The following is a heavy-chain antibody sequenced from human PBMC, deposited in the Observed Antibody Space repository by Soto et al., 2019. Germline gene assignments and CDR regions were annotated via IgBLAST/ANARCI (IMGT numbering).Heavy chain of an antibody. CDR1: GFTFSSYS. CDR3: ARDWGGEGTFDY. CDR2: ISSSSSYI. J-gene: IGHJ4*02. D-gene: IGHD3-16*01. V-gene: IGHV3-21*01. Sequence: EVQLVESGGGLVKPGGSLRLSCAASGFTFSSYSMNWVRQAPGKGLEGVSSISSSSSYIYYADSVKGRFTISRDNAKNSLYLEMNSLRAEDTPVYYCARDWGGEGTFDYWGQGTLVTVSS.